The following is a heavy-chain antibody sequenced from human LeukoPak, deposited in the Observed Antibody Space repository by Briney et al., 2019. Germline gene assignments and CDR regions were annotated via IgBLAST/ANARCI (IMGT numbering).Heavy chain of an antibody. CDR1: GGTFSSYA. V-gene: IGHV1-2*02. CDR3: ARGWFGELFLRNWFDP. CDR2: INPNSGGT. Sequence: ASVKVSCKASGGTFSSYAISWVRQAPGQGLEWMGWINPNSGGTNYAQKFQGRVTMTRDTSINTAYMEPSRLTSDDTAVYYCARGWFGELFLRNWFDPWGQGTLVTVSS. D-gene: IGHD3-10*01. J-gene: IGHJ5*02.